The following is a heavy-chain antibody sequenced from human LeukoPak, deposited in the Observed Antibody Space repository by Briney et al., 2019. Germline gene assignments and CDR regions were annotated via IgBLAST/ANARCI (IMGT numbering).Heavy chain of an antibody. V-gene: IGHV3-23*01. D-gene: IGHD3-10*01. J-gene: IGHJ4*02. CDR3: AKDRD. Sequence: GGSLRLSCAASGFTFSNYAMSWVRQVPGKGLEWVSSISGSGVSTYYADSVKGRFTISRDNSKSMLFLQMNSLRAEDTAVYYCAKDRDWGQGTLVIVSS. CDR1: GFTFSNYA. CDR2: ISGSGVST.